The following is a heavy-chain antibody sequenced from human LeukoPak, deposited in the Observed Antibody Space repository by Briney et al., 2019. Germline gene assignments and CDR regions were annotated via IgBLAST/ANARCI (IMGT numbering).Heavy chain of an antibody. CDR3: ATQRGSYLWGTDFDY. V-gene: IGHV1-2*02. CDR2: INPNSGDT. D-gene: IGHD3-16*01. Sequence: ASVKVSCKASGYTFTGYYMHWVRQAPGQGLEWMGWINPNSGDTKYAQKFQGRVTMTRDTSISTAYVELSRLRSDDTAVYYCATQRGSYLWGTDFDYWGQGTLVTVSS. J-gene: IGHJ4*02. CDR1: GYTFTGYY.